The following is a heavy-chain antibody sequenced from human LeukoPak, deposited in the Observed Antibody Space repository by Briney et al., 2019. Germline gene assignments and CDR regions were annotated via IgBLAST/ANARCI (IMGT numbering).Heavy chain of an antibody. J-gene: IGHJ4*02. D-gene: IGHD1-7*01. CDR2: ISARDGRT. CDR3: AKDADNWKYGVDY. Sequence: GGSLRLSCAAPGFTFSNYAMSWVRPAPGNGLQWVSTISARDGRTYYADSVKGRFTISRDNSKNTLYLQMNSLRTDDTAVYYCAKDADNWKYGVDYWGQGTLVTVSS. V-gene: IGHV3-23*01. CDR1: GFTFSNYA.